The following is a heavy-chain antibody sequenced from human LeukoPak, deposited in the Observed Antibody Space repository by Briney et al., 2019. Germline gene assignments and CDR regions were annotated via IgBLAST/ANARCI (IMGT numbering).Heavy chain of an antibody. CDR3: ARQGRVTMVRGVRLYYYYYYMDV. V-gene: IGHV4-39*01. J-gene: IGHJ6*03. Sequence: SETLSLTCTVSGGSISSSSYYWGWIRQPPGKGLEWIGSIYYSGSTYYNPSLKSRVTISVDTSKNQFSLKLSSVTAADTAVYYCARQGRVTMVRGVRLYYYYYYMDVWGKGATVTISS. CDR1: GGSISSSSYY. D-gene: IGHD3-10*01. CDR2: IYYSGST.